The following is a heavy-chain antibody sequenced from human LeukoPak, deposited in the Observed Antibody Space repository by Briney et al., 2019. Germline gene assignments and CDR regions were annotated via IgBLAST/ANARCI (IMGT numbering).Heavy chain of an antibody. CDR3: AKSQLLWFGEDFDY. CDR2: IAAGGTT. V-gene: IGHV3-23*01. J-gene: IGHJ4*02. Sequence: PGGFLRLSCAASGFTFSNYAMSWVRQAPGEGLEWVSAIAAGGTTYYADSVKGRFTISRDNSKNTLSLQMSSLRAEDTAVYYCAKSQLLWFGEDFDYWGQGTLVTVSS. D-gene: IGHD3-10*01. CDR1: GFTFSNYA.